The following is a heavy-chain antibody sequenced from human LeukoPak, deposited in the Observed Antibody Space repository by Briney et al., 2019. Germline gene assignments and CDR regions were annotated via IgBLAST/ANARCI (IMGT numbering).Heavy chain of an antibody. J-gene: IGHJ4*03. D-gene: IGHD3-9*01. CDR1: GGSISSYY. CDR2: IYTSGST. Sequence: SETLSLTCTVSGGSISSYYWSWIRQPAGKGLEWIGRIYTSGSTNYNPSLKSRVTMSVDTSKNQFSLKLSSVTAADTAVYYCATQYYDILTGFHAFDYWGQGTMVTVSS. V-gene: IGHV4-4*07. CDR3: ATQYYDILTGFHAFDY.